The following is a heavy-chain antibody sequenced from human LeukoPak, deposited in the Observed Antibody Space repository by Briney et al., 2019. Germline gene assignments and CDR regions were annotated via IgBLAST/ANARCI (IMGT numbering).Heavy chain of an antibody. V-gene: IGHV3-23*01. Sequence: GGSLRLSCAASGFSLSTYALSWVRQAPGGGLGWVAAISGSGDKTYHADSVKGRFTISKDNSENRLSLQMDSLRAEDTAVYFCAKDTTAWWYHRAYMNVWGKGTTVTVSS. CDR3: AKDTTAWWYHRAYMNV. D-gene: IGHD2-15*01. CDR1: GFSLSTYA. CDR2: ISGSGDKT. J-gene: IGHJ6*03.